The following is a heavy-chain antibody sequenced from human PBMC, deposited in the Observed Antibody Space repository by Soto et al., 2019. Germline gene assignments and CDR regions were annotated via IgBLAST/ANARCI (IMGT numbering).Heavy chain of an antibody. D-gene: IGHD5-18*01. CDR2: ISGSGGST. J-gene: IGHJ4*02. Sequence: PGGSLRLSCAASGFTFSSYAMSWVRQAPGKGLEWVSGISGSGGSTYYADSVKGRFTISRDNSKNTLYLQMNSLRDNAVYYCATMSGYSDLDYWGQGCLVTVCS. CDR1: GFTFSSYA. CDR3: ATMSGYSDLDY. V-gene: IGHV3-23*01.